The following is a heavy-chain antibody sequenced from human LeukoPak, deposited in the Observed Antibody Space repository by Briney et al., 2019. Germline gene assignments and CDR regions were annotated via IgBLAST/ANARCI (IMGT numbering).Heavy chain of an antibody. CDR2: IWYDGSNK. J-gene: IGHJ6*03. D-gene: IGHD6-25*01. V-gene: IGHV3-33*06. Sequence: GGSLRLSCAASGFTFSSYWMSWVRQAPGKGLEWVAVIWYDGSNKYYADSVKGRFTISRENSKNTLYLQMNSLRAEDTAVYYCAKDQMRLRSYYYMDVWGKGTTVTVSS. CDR3: AKDQMRLRSYYYMDV. CDR1: GFTFSSYW.